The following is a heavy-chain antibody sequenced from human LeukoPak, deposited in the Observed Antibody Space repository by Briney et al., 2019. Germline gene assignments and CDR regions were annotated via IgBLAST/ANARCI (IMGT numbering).Heavy chain of an antibody. CDR1: GYTFTNYG. Sequence: ASVKVSCRASGYTFTNYGFSGVRQAPGQGREWMGWISTYNGNTNYAQKFQDRVTMTTDTSTSTAYMELRSLRSDDTAVYFCARDPLSRYSNSRPSYYYGMDVWGQETTVTVSS. CDR2: ISTYNGNT. D-gene: IGHD4-11*01. CDR3: ARDPLSRYSNSRPSYYYGMDV. V-gene: IGHV1-18*01. J-gene: IGHJ6*02.